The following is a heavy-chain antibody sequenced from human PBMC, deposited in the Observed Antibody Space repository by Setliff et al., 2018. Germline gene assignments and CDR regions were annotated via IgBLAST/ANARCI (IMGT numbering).Heavy chain of an antibody. V-gene: IGHV1-8*02. CDR3: ARFSGHNYGSFDS. J-gene: IGHJ4*02. D-gene: IGHD5-18*01. CDR1: GYTFTNYD. CDR2: ISACTGKT. Sequence: ASVKVSCKTSGYTFTNYDINWVRQATGQGLEWMGWISACTGKTDYAQNFQGRVTMTRDTSISTAYMELSSLRSDDTAVYYCARFSGHNYGSFDSWGQGALVTVSS.